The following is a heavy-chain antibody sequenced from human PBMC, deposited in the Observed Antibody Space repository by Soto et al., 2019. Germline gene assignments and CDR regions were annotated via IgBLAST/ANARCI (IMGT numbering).Heavy chain of an antibody. V-gene: IGHV1-3*01. Sequence: QVQLVQSGAEVKKPGASVKVSCKASGYTFTSYPMHWVRQAPGQRLEWMGWINAGNGDTKYSQKLQGRVTITRDTSASNAYMELSSVRSEDTAVYYCARAGLVAAGTSRYYDMDVWGQGTTVNVSS. CDR2: INAGNGDT. CDR1: GYTFTSYP. J-gene: IGHJ6*02. CDR3: ARAGLVAAGTSRYYDMDV. D-gene: IGHD6-13*01.